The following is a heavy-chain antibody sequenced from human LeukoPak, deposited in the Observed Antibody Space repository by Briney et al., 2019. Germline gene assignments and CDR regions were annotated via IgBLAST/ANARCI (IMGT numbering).Heavy chain of an antibody. CDR2: ISYDGSNK. CDR1: GFTFSSYA. J-gene: IGHJ4*02. V-gene: IGHV3-30*04. CDR3: ARGVPYDSWSGPHYSDY. Sequence: GGSLRLSCAASGFTFSSYAMHWVRQAPGKGLEWVAVISYDGSNKYYADSVKGRFTISRDNSKNTLYLQMNSLRAEDTAVYYCARGVPYDSWSGPHYSDYWGQGTLVTVSS. D-gene: IGHD3-3*01.